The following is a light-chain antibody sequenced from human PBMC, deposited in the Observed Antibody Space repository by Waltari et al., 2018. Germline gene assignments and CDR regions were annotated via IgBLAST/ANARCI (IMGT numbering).Light chain of an antibody. V-gene: IGKV1-39*01. Sequence: DIQMTQSPSSLSASVGDRVTITCRPRQSILTYLNWYQQKPGKAPKVLISSVSTLQRGGPSRFSGSGSGTDFTLTISSLQPEDFATYYCQQTYSVPLTFGGGTKVEVK. CDR1: QSILTY. CDR3: QQTYSVPLT. CDR2: SVS. J-gene: IGKJ4*01.